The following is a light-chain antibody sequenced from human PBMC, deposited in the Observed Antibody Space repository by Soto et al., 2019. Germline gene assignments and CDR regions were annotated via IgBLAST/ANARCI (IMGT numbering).Light chain of an antibody. CDR3: QQYNTGWT. CDR2: GAS. Sequence: EIVMTQSTATLSVSPGERATLSCRASQSVSSNLAWYQQKAGQAPRLLIYGASTRATGIPARFSGGGSGTEFTLTISSLQSEDFAVYFCQQYNTGWTFGQGTKVEIK. V-gene: IGKV3-15*01. J-gene: IGKJ1*01. CDR1: QSVSSN.